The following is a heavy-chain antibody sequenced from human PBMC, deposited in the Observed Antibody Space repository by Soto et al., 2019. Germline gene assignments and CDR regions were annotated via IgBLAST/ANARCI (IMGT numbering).Heavy chain of an antibody. CDR2: IYYSGST. V-gene: IGHV4-31*01. D-gene: IGHD3-16*01. Sequence: QVQLQESGPGLVKPSQTLSLTCTVSGGSISSGGYYWSWIRQHPGKGLEWIGFIYYSGSTYYNPSLKGPVTLTVATSKKQFSLKLSSVTAADTAVYYCARDWDGMDVWGQGTTVTVSS. CDR1: GGSISSGGYY. CDR3: ARDWDGMDV. J-gene: IGHJ6*02.